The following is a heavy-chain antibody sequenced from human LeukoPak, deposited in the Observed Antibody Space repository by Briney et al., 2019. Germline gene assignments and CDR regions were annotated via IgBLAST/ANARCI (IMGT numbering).Heavy chain of an antibody. Sequence: PSETLSLTCTVSGGSFSSGSYYWSWIRQPPGKGLEWIGYIYYSGSTNYNPSLKSRVTISVDTSKNQFSLKLSSVTAADTAVYYCARGSSNWFDPWGQGTLVTVSS. CDR2: IYYSGST. CDR3: ARGSSNWFDP. J-gene: IGHJ5*02. V-gene: IGHV4-61*01. CDR1: GGSFSSGSYY.